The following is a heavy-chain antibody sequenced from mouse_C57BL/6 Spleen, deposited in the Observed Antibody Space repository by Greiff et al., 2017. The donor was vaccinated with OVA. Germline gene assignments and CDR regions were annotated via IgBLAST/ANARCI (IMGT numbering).Heavy chain of an antibody. CDR3: ARNKESDARDY. Sequence: VQLQQSGPGLVQPSQSLSITCTVSGFSLTSYGVHWVRQSPGQGLEWLGVIWSGGSTDYNAAFISRLSISKDNSKSQVFFKMNSLQAYDTAIYYCARNKESDARDYWGQGTSVTVSS. V-gene: IGHV2-2*01. D-gene: IGHD6-2*01. J-gene: IGHJ4*01. CDR2: IWSGGST. CDR1: GFSLTSYG.